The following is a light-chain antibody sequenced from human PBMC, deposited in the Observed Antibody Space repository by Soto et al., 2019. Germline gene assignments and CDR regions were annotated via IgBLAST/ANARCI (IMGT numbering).Light chain of an antibody. CDR3: QQRSNWQVT. V-gene: IGKV3D-20*02. CDR2: GAS. J-gene: IGKJ5*01. Sequence: ENMWTQSTGIRSLSPGERATLSGRASQSVSSSYLAWYQQKPGQAPRLLIYGASSRATGIPDRFSGSGSGTDFTLTISRLEPEDFAVYYCQQRSNWQVTFGQVRRLEI. CDR1: QSVSSSY.